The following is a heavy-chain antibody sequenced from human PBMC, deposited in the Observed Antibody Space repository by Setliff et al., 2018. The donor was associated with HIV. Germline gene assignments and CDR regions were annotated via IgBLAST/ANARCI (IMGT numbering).Heavy chain of an antibody. CDR3: TNRGGSGTNVGNWFDP. CDR2: ILPIFGAT. V-gene: IGHV1-69*13. J-gene: IGHJ5*02. CDR1: GDNFNNVA. Sequence: GASVKVSCKASGDNFNNVAFNWVRQAPGQGLEWMGGILPIFGATGYAQKFQGRLTLTAVQSENSVYMELSSLRSDDTAVYYCTNRGGSGTNVGNWFDPWGQGTLVTVS. D-gene: IGHD3-10*01.